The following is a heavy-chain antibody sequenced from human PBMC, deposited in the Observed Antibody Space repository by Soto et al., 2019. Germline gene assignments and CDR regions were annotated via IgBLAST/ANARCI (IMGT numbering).Heavy chain of an antibody. CDR1: GDSFSKFS. CDR3: AREWANSGGYPFDS. V-gene: IGHV1-69*06. Sequence: QIQLVQSGAEVKKPGSSVKVSCQTSGDSFSKFSMSWVRQAPGQGLEWVGTIIPVFGTPTYAPTFKGRVTISADTSTDPVYLELPSLTFEDTAVYYCAREWANSGGYPFDSWGPGTLVVVSS. CDR2: IIPVFGTP. D-gene: IGHD2-15*01. J-gene: IGHJ5*01.